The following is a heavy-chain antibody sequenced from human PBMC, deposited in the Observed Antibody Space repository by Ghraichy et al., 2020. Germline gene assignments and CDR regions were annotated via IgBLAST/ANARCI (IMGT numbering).Heavy chain of an antibody. Sequence: GGSLRLTCAASGFTVSSNYMSWVRQAPGKGLEWVSVIYSGGSTYYADSVKGRFTISRHNSKNTLYLQMNSLRAEDTAVYYCARWPFYDRRAFDIWGQGTMVTVSS. CDR3: ARWPFYDRRAFDI. V-gene: IGHV3-53*04. CDR1: GFTVSSNY. J-gene: IGHJ3*02. D-gene: IGHD3-22*01. CDR2: IYSGGST.